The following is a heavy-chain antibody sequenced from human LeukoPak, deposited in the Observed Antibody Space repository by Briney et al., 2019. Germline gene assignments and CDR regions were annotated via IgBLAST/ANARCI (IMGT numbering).Heavy chain of an antibody. CDR2: IYYSGST. V-gene: IGHV4-59*12. J-gene: IGHJ4*02. Sequence: SETLSLTCTVSGGSISSYYWSWIRQPPGKGLEWIGSIYYSGSTNYNPSLKSRVTISVDTSKNQFSLKLSSVTAADTAVYYCARRRNYGSGSYYNLQRGFDYWGQGTLVTVSS. D-gene: IGHD3-10*01. CDR3: ARRRNYGSGSYYNLQRGFDY. CDR1: GGSISSYY.